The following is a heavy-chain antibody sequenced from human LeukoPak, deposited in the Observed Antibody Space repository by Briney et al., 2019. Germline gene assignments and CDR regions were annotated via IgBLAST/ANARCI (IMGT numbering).Heavy chain of an antibody. V-gene: IGHV1-2*02. CDR1: GYTFTGYY. CDR2: INPNSGGT. J-gene: IGHJ6*02. CDR3: ARLYGSDDYYYYGMDV. Sequence: ASVKVSCKASGYTFTGYYMHWVRQAPGRGLEWMGWINPNSGGTNYAQKFQGRVTMTRDTSISTAYMELSRLRSDDTAVYYCARLYGSDDYYYYGMDVWGQGTTVTVSS. D-gene: IGHD3-10*01.